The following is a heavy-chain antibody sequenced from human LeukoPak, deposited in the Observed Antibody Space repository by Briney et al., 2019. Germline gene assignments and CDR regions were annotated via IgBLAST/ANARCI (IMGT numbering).Heavy chain of an antibody. V-gene: IGHV3-23*01. Sequence: GGSLRLSCVASGFTFSSYSMNWVRQAPGKGLEWVSAISGSGGSTYYADSVKGRFTISRDNSKNTLYLQMNSLRAEDTAVYYCAKNNYDYGDYIPGYWGQGTLVTVSS. D-gene: IGHD4-17*01. J-gene: IGHJ4*02. CDR3: AKNNYDYGDYIPGY. CDR2: ISGSGGST. CDR1: GFTFSSYS.